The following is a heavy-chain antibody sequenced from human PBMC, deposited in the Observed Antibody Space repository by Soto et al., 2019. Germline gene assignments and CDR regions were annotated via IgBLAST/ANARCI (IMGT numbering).Heavy chain of an antibody. D-gene: IGHD1-26*01. CDR3: ARRGSGSYYDY. Sequence: EVQLLESGGGLVQPGGSLRLSCAASGFTFSSYAMRWVRQAPVKGLEWVSAISGSGGSTYYADSVKGRFTISRDNSKNPLYRQINSLRAEDPAVYYCARRGSGSYYDYWGQGTLVTVSS. CDR2: ISGSGGST. J-gene: IGHJ4*02. CDR1: GFTFSSYA. V-gene: IGHV3-23*01.